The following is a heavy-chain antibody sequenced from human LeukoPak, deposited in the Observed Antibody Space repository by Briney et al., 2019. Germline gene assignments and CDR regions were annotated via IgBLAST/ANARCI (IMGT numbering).Heavy chain of an antibody. D-gene: IGHD3-3*01. CDR3: ARGQDFWSGYYYQFDY. CDR1: GFTFTSSA. V-gene: IGHV1-58*02. Sequence: GASVKVSCKASGFTFTSSAMQWVRQARGQRLEWIGWIVVGSGNTNYAQKLQGRVTMTTDTSTSTAYMELRSLRSDDTAVYYCARGQDFWSGYYYQFDYWGQGTLVTVSS. CDR2: IVVGSGNT. J-gene: IGHJ4*02.